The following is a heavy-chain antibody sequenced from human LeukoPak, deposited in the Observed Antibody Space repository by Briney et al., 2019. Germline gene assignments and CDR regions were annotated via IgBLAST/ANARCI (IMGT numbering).Heavy chain of an antibody. Sequence: GGSLRLSCVASGFAFDDYAMPWVRQAPGKGLEWVSGISWNSGSIGYADSVKGRFTISRDNAKNSLYLQMNSLRAEDTALYYCAKGYCSSTSCHVDYWGQGTLVTVSS. CDR1: GFAFDDYA. CDR2: ISWNSGSI. D-gene: IGHD2-2*01. J-gene: IGHJ4*02. CDR3: AKGYCSSTSCHVDY. V-gene: IGHV3-9*01.